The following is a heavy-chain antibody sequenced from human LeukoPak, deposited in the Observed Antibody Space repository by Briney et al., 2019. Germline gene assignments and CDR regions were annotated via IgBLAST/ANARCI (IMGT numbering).Heavy chain of an antibody. CDR2: IYYSGST. V-gene: IGHV4-39*07. Sequence: SETLSLTCTVSGGSISSSSYYWGWIRQPPGKGLEWIGSIYYSGSTYYNPSLKSRVTISVDTSKNQFSLKLSSVTAADTAVYYCARDLTAMVAGDYWGQGTLVTVSS. CDR3: ARDLTAMVAGDY. D-gene: IGHD5-18*01. CDR1: GGSISSSSYY. J-gene: IGHJ4*02.